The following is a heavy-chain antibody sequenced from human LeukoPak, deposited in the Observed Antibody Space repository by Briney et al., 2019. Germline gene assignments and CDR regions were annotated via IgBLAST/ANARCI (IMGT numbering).Heavy chain of an antibody. CDR3: AKEDVSGWYGFDY. J-gene: IGHJ4*02. V-gene: IGHV3-30*18. CDR1: RFTFSSYG. D-gene: IGHD6-19*01. Sequence: GGSLRLSCAASRFTFSSYGMHWVRQAPGKGLEWVAVISYDGSGKYYGDSVKGRFTISRDNSKNTVYLQMNSLRPEDTAVYYCAKEDVSGWYGFDYWGQGTLVTVSS. CDR2: ISYDGSGK.